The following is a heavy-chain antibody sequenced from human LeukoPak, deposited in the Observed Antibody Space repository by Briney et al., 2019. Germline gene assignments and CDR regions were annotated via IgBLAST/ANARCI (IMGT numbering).Heavy chain of an antibody. CDR1: GFTFSSYE. D-gene: IGHD3-10*01. CDR3: ARDLSSMVRGVDGFDY. J-gene: IGHJ4*02. CDR2: ISNSGSIR. V-gene: IGHV3-48*03. Sequence: TGGSLRLSCAASGFTFSSYEMNWVRQAPGKGLEWVSYISNSGSIRKYADSVKGRFTISRDNAKNSLYLQMNSLRAEDTAVYYARDLSSMVRGVDGFDYWGQGTLVTVSS.